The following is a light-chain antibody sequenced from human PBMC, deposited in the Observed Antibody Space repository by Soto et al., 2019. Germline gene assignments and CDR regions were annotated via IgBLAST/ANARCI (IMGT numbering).Light chain of an antibody. CDR3: SSYAGSNILV. CDR2: DVT. CDR1: SSDVGSYNH. V-gene: IGLV2-14*01. J-gene: IGLJ3*02. Sequence: QSALTQPASVSGSPGQSITISCSGTSSDVGSYNHVSWYQQRPGKAPKLMIYDVTNRSSGISNRFSGSKSGNTASLTISGLQAEDEADYYCSSYAGSNILVFGGGTKVTVL.